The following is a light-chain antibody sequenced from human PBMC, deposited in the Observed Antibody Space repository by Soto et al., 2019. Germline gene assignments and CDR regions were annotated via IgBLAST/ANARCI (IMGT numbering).Light chain of an antibody. CDR3: QQFNAYPLN. CDR2: GAS. CDR1: QGISDY. V-gene: IGKV1-9*01. J-gene: IGKJ4*01. Sequence: DIQLTQSPSFLSASGGDRVTISCRASQGISDYLAWYQQKPGKAPKLLIYGASTLQSGVPSRFSGSASGTEFTLTISSLQPEDFATYFCQQFNAYPLNFGGGTKLEIK.